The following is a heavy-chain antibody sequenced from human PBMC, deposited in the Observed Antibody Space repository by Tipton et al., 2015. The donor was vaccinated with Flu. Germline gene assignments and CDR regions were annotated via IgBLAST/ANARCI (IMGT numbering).Heavy chain of an antibody. CDR3: AKALDTYYYDSSGYSRSPFDY. CDR2: IRYDGSNK. V-gene: IGHV3-30*02. Sequence: SLRLSCAASEFTFSSYGMHWVRQAPGKGLEWVAFIRYDGSNKYYADSVKGRFTISRDNSKNTLYLQMNSLRAEDTAVYYCAKALDTYYYDSSGYSRSPFDYWGQGTLVTVSS. J-gene: IGHJ4*02. CDR1: EFTFSSYG. D-gene: IGHD3-22*01.